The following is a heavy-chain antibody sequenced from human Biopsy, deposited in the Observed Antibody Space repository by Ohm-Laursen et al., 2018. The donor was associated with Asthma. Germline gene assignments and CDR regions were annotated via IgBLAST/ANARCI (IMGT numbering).Heavy chain of an antibody. J-gene: IGHJ6*02. D-gene: IGHD3-3*01. Sequence: SETLSLTCSMYGLSSSAYYWTWIRQTPGKGLEWIGESDHRGNTNTNATLKSRVTISKAKSANEFSLKMKSVTAADTAIYYCARGPEWSGLDIWSQGTTVTVSS. V-gene: IGHV4-34*01. CDR1: GLSSSAYY. CDR2: SDHRGNT. CDR3: ARGPEWSGLDI.